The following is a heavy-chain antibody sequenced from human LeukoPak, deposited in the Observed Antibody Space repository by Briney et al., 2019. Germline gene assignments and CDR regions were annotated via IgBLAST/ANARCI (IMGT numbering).Heavy chain of an antibody. CDR2: ISYDGSNK. V-gene: IGHV3-30-3*01. CDR3: ARGLAAAGIKGPDY. CDR1: GFTFSSYA. Sequence: GGSLRLSCAASGFTFSSYAMHWVRQAPGKGLEWVAVISYDGSNKYYADSVKGRFTISRDNSKNTLYLQMNSLRAEDTAVYYCARGLAAAGIKGPDYWGQGTLVTVSS. D-gene: IGHD6-13*01. J-gene: IGHJ4*02.